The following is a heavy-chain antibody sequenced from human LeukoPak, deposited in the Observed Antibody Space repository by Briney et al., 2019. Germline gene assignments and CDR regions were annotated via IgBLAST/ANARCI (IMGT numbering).Heavy chain of an antibody. J-gene: IGHJ3*02. V-gene: IGHV3-30*02. CDR3: AKLKGQSGNYGDSLHRSRFPFDI. CDR1: GFTFSSYA. D-gene: IGHD1-26*01. Sequence: GGSLRLSCAASGFTFSSYAMHWVRQAPGKGLEWVAFIRYDGSNKYYADSVKGRFTISRDNSKNTLYLQMNSLRAEDTAVYYCAKLKGQSGNYGDSLHRSRFPFDIWGQGTMVTVSS. CDR2: IRYDGSNK.